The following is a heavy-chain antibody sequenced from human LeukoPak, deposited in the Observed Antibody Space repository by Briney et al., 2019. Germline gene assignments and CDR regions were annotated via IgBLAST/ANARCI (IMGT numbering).Heavy chain of an antibody. CDR1: GGSINTYY. Sequence: SETLSLTCTVSGGSINTYYWSWIRRPAGKGLEWIGRIYSSGSTNYNPSLKSRITMSVDMSKNQFSLRLSSVTAADTAVYYCARVRYYYDGSGNNAYYFDLRGQGTLVTVSS. CDR2: IYSSGST. J-gene: IGHJ4*02. CDR3: ARVRYYYDGSGNNAYYFDL. D-gene: IGHD3-22*01. V-gene: IGHV4-4*07.